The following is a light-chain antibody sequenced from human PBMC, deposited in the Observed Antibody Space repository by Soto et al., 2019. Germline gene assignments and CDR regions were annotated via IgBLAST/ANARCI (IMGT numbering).Light chain of an antibody. J-gene: IGKJ1*01. CDR3: QQYNNWPT. V-gene: IGKV3-20*01. Sequence: ETVLTQSPGTLSLTPGERATLSCRASQSVSSSYLAWYQQKPGQAPRLLISGASSRATGIPDRFSGSGSGTEFTLTISSLQSEDFAVYYCQQYNNWPTFGQGTKVDI. CDR1: QSVSSSY. CDR2: GAS.